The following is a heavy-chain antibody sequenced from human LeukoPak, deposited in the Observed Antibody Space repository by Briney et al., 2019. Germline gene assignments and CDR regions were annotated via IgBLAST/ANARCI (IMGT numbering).Heavy chain of an antibody. J-gene: IGHJ4*02. CDR2: ISSSSSTI. CDR3: ARDVGPEDY. CDR1: GFTFNRYA. V-gene: IGHV3-48*04. Sequence: PGGSLRLSCAASGFTFNRYAMHWVRQAPGKGLEWASYISSSSSTIYYADSVKGRFTISRDNAKNSLYLQMNSLRAEDTAVYYCARDVGPEDYWGQGTLVTVSS.